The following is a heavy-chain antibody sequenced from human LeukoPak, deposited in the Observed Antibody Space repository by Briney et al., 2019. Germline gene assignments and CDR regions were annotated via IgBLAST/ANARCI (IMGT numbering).Heavy chain of an antibody. J-gene: IGHJ1*01. CDR1: GGTFSSYA. CDR3: ARGLPGRYSSSWPEYFQH. D-gene: IGHD6-13*01. Sequence: SVKVSCKASGGTFSSYAISWVRQAPGRGLEWMGGIIPIFGTANYAQKFQGRVTITADKSTSTAYMELSSLRSEDTAVYYCARGLPGRYSSSWPEYFQHWGQGTLVTVSS. V-gene: IGHV1-69*06. CDR2: IIPIFGTA.